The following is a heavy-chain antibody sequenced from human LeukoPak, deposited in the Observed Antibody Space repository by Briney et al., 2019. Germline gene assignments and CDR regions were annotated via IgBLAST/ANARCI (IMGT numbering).Heavy chain of an antibody. CDR3: ARKLAGHYLDY. Sequence: GRSLRLSCAASGFIFSSYAMHWVRQVPGKGLERVAVISYDGSNKYYADSVKGRFTISRDNSKNTLYLQMNSLRAEDTAVYYCARKLAGHYLDYWGQGTLVTVSS. V-gene: IGHV3-30*01. CDR2: ISYDGSNK. J-gene: IGHJ4*02. CDR1: GFIFSSYA. D-gene: IGHD6-19*01.